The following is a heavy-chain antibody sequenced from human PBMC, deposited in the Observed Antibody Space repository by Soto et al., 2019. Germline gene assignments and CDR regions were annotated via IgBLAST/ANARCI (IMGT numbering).Heavy chain of an antibody. V-gene: IGHV1-2*02. D-gene: IGHD3-16*01. Sequence: QVQLVQSGAEVKNPGASVKVSCKTSGYNFRDYYIHWVRQAPGQGFEGMGYIDSNRGGTKYAQKFQGRVSMTRDTCIATAYLELTRLTADDTAVYYCATLGAGAFDHWGQGSLVTVS. CDR3: ATLGAGAFDH. CDR1: GYNFRDYY. CDR2: IDSNRGGT. J-gene: IGHJ4*02.